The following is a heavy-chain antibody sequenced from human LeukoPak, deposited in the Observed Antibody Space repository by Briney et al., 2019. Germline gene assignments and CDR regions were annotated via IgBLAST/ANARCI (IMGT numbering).Heavy chain of an antibody. D-gene: IGHD3-3*01. V-gene: IGHV3-30*04. J-gene: IGHJ4*02. CDR3: ARAVFDFWSGDY. CDR1: GFTFSSYA. CDR2: ISYDGSNK. Sequence: GRSLRLSCAASGFTFSSYAMHWVRQAPGKGLEWVAVISYDGSNKYYADSVKGRFTISRDNSKNTLYLQMNSLRAEDTAVYYCARAVFDFWSGDYWGQGTLVTVSS.